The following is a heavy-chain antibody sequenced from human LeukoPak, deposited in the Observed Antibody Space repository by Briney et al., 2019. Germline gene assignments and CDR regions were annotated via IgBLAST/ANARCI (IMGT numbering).Heavy chain of an antibody. V-gene: IGHV3-23*01. CDR1: GFTFSSYA. J-gene: IGHJ4*02. CDR3: AKGQMATINGYFDY. Sequence: GGSLRLSCAASGFTFSSYAMRWVRHAPGNGRVWVSAISGSGGSTDHADSGKGRFTISRDNSKHTLYLQMNSLRAEDTAVYYCAKGQMATINGYFDYWGQGSLVTVSS. D-gene: IGHD5-24*01. CDR2: ISGSGGST.